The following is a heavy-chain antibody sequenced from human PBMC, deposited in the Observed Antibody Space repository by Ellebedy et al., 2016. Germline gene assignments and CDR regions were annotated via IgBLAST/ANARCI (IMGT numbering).Heavy chain of an antibody. Sequence: GESLKISCAASGFTFSNFFMTWVRQAPGKGLEWVSTISGAGTNTYFADSVRGRFTISRDNAERSLYLQMDSLRDDDTAVYYCAREIIGGAANSDYWGQGTLVTVSS. J-gene: IGHJ4*02. CDR3: AREIIGGAANSDY. CDR1: GFTFSNFF. V-gene: IGHV3-21*04. D-gene: IGHD6-13*01. CDR2: ISGAGTNT.